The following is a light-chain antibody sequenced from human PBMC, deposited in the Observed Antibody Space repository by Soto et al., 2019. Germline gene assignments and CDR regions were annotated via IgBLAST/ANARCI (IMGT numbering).Light chain of an antibody. CDR3: QQHNRYPVT. CDR1: QTISSW. CDR2: KAS. V-gene: IGKV1-5*03. Sequence: DIQITQSPSTLSGSVGDRVTMYCRASQTISSWLAWYQQKPGKAPKLLIYKASTLKSGVPSRFRGSGSGTEFTLTISRLQPDDFGTYYCQQHNRYPVTFGGGTKVDIK. J-gene: IGKJ4*02.